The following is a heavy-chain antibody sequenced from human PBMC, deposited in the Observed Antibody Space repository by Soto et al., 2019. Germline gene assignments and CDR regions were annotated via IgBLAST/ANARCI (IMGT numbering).Heavy chain of an antibody. V-gene: IGHV1-24*01. CDR2: FDPEDGET. CDR1: GYTLTELS. D-gene: IGHD6-19*01. CDR3: ATVFLGRIAVAGLRGY. Sequence: GASVKVSCKVSGYTLTELSMHWVRQAPGKGLEWMGGFDPEDGETIYAQKFQGRVTMTEDTSTDTAYMELSSLRSEDTAVYYCATVFLGRIAVAGLRGYCGQGTLVPGSS. J-gene: IGHJ4*02.